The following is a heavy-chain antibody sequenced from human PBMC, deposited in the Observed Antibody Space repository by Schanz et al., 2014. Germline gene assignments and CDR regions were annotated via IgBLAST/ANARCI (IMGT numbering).Heavy chain of an antibody. V-gene: IGHV3-15*01. CDR2: IKGKTDGGTA. CDR1: GLTFTSAW. Sequence: EVQLVESGGGLVKPGGSLRLSCATSGLTFTSAWMSWVRQAPGKGLEWVGRIKGKTDGGTADYAAPMKGRFTISRDDSKNTLFLQMNSLRAEDTAVYYCARDFLLEQLGYSHYYYAMDVWGQGTTVTVSS. CDR3: ARDFLLEQLGYSHYYYAMDV. D-gene: IGHD2-15*01. J-gene: IGHJ6*02.